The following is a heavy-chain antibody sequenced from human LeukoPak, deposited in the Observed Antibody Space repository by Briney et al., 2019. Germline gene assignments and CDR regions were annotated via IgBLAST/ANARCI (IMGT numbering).Heavy chain of an antibody. D-gene: IGHD2-2*01. CDR2: ISAYNGNT. CDR1: GYTFTSYG. J-gene: IGHJ6*02. CDR3: AREKAPTYCSSTSCYGMDV. V-gene: IGHV1-18*01. Sequence: ASVKVSCKASGYTFTSYGISWVRQAPGQGLEWMGWISAYNGNTDYAQNLQGRVTMTTDTSTSTAYMELRSLRSDDTAVYYCAREKAPTYCSSTSCYGMDVWGQGTTVTVSS.